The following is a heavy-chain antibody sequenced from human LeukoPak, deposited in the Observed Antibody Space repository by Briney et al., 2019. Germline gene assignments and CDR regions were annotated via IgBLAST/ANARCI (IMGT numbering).Heavy chain of an antibody. CDR2: INHSGST. J-gene: IGHJ4*02. D-gene: IGHD2-15*01. V-gene: IGHV4-34*01. Sequence: SETLSLTCAVYGGSFSGYYWSWIRQPPGKGLEWIGEINHSGSTNYNPSLKSRVTISVDTSKNQFSLKLSSVTATDTAVYYCARLVCGGGSCPAEFDYRGQGTLVTVSS. CDR3: ARLVCGGGSCPAEFDY. CDR1: GGSFSGYY.